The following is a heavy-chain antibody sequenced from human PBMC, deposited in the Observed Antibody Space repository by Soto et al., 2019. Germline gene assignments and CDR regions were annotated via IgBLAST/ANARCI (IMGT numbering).Heavy chain of an antibody. J-gene: IGHJ3*02. CDR2: ISGSGTTI. D-gene: IGHD1-26*01. CDR1: GINFSDHF. Sequence: QAQVVESGGGLVKPGGSLRLSCATSGINFSDHFMAWIRLSPGKGLEWIAYISGSGTTIYYADSVKGRFTISRNNANDSLYPAMHSLRAEDTAVYYCARDGRNKTPYDGVDTWGLGTMVTVSS. CDR3: ARDGRNKTPYDGVDT. V-gene: IGHV3-11*01.